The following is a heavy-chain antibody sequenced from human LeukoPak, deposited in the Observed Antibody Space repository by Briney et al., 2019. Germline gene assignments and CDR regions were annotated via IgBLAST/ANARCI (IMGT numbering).Heavy chain of an antibody. CDR1: GFTFDDYA. CDR3: ARDFRTYYYDSSGFGDY. J-gene: IGHJ4*02. CDR2: INADGSST. V-gene: IGHV3-74*01. Sequence: GRSLRLSCAASGFTFDDYAMHWVRQAPGKGLVWVSRINADGSSTSYADSVKGRFTISRDNAKNSLYLQMNSLRAEDTAVYYCARDFRTYYYDSSGFGDYWGQGTLVTVSS. D-gene: IGHD3-22*01.